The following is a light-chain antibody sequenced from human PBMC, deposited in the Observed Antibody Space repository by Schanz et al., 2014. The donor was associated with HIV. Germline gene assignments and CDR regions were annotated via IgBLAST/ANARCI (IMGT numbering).Light chain of an antibody. CDR3: ATWDASLNALL. V-gene: IGLV1-44*01. Sequence: QSVLTQPPSASGTPGQTVTLSCSGSRSNIGSNTINWYQHLPGTAPKLLIYATYNRPSGVPDRFSGSGSGTSASLAISGLQSEDEAEYYCATWDASLNALLFGGGTKVTVL. J-gene: IGLJ3*02. CDR2: ATY. CDR1: RSNIGSNT.